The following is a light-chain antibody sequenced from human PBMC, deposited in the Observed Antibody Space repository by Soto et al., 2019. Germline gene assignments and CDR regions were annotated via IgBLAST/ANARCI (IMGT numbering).Light chain of an antibody. CDR3: QQYYATPLT. CDR1: QSVLYSHNNRNY. CDR2: WAS. V-gene: IGKV4-1*01. J-gene: IGKJ4*01. Sequence: GITVSLDTLEVHPVERATITCRSSQSVLYSHNNRNYLAAYQQQPPQQPPMLIFWASTRESAVPHRCCSSGCGRDVFPPISSRQAEDVVVYYCQQYYATPLTFGGGTKVDIK.